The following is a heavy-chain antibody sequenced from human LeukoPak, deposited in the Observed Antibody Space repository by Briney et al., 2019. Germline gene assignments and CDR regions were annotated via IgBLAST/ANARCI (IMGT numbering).Heavy chain of an antibody. D-gene: IGHD6-19*01. CDR1: GGTFSSYA. CDR2: IIPIFGTA. V-gene: IGHV1-69*06. Sequence: SVKVSCKASGGTFSSYAISWVRQAPGQGLEWMGGIIPIFGTANYAQKFQGRVTITADKSTSTAYMELSRLRSDDTAVYYCARDKSGNSGWYSYFDYWGQGTLVTVSS. J-gene: IGHJ4*02. CDR3: ARDKSGNSGWYSYFDY.